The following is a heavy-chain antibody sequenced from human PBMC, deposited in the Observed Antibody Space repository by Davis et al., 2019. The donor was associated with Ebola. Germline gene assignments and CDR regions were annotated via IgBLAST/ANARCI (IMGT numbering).Heavy chain of an antibody. D-gene: IGHD2/OR15-2a*01. CDR2: INSDGSLI. Sequence: GESLKISCAASGFTLSSYWMHWVRQVPGKGLVWVSRINSDGSLIGYADSVKGRFTISRDNAKNTLYLQMNSLRAEDTAVYYCARRIGEDWGQGTLVTVSS. CDR1: GFTLSSYW. V-gene: IGHV3-74*01. CDR3: ARRIGED. J-gene: IGHJ4*02.